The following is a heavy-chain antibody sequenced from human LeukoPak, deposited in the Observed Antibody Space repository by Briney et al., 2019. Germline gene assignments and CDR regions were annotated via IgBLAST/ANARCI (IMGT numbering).Heavy chain of an antibody. Sequence: SETLSLTCTVSGGSISSGDYYWSWIRQPPGKGLEWIGYIYYSGSTYYNPSLKSRVTISVDTSKNQFSLKLSSVTAADTAVYYCARDPGLYCSSTSCSNYLDYWGQGTLVTVSS. CDR1: GGSISSGDYY. CDR2: IYYSGST. D-gene: IGHD2-2*01. V-gene: IGHV4-30-4*01. J-gene: IGHJ4*02. CDR3: ARDPGLYCSSTSCSNYLDY.